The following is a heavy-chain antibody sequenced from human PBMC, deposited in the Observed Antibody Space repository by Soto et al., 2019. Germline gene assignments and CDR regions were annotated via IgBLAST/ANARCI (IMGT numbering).Heavy chain of an antibody. D-gene: IGHD3-3*01. CDR3: ESGYYDYWSAYHNKFEY. CDR1: VFSFSIYC. CDR2: LSSSGATT. V-gene: IGHV3-23*01. Sequence: WLSXRLSCSASVFSFSIYCISWLGQAPGKGLEWVSALSSSGATTYYADSVKGRFTISRDNSKSTMYLQMNSLRDEDTAVYYCESGYYDYWSAYHNKFEYWGQGTLVTVYS. J-gene: IGHJ4*02.